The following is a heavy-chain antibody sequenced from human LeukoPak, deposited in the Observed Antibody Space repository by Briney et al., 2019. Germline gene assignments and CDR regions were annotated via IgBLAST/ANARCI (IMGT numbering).Heavy chain of an antibody. CDR2: ISYDGSTK. Sequence: GGSLRLSCAASGFTFSSYVMHWVRQAPGKGLEWVSVISYDGSTKYYADSVKGRFTISRDNSKNTLYLQMNSLRAEDTAVYYCATSYSSSWYSFDYWGQGTLVTVSS. V-gene: IGHV3-30-3*01. J-gene: IGHJ4*02. D-gene: IGHD6-13*01. CDR1: GFTFSSYV. CDR3: ATSYSSSWYSFDY.